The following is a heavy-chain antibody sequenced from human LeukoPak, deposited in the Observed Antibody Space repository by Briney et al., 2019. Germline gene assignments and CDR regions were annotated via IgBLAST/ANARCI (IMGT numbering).Heavy chain of an antibody. CDR2: ISYDGSNK. J-gene: IGHJ3*02. Sequence: GRSLRLSCAASGFTFSSYGMHWVRQAPGKGLEWVAVISYDGSNKYYADSVKGRFTISRDNSKNTLYLQMNSLRAEDTAVYYCAKELSYGDAFDIWGQGTMVNVSS. D-gene: IGHD5-18*01. V-gene: IGHV3-30*18. CDR3: AKELSYGDAFDI. CDR1: GFTFSSYG.